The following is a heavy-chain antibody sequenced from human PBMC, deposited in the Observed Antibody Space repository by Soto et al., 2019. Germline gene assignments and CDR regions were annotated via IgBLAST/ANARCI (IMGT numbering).Heavy chain of an antibody. CDR2: IYWDDDK. Sequence: QITLKESGPTLVKPTQTLTLTCTFSGFSLSTRGGGVGCIRQPTGKALEWLALIYWDDDKRYTPSLNTRLTNTRHTSENQVVLTMTNMSPVDTATYSCAHSRSDGDNYLFLDYWGQGTLVTVSS. V-gene: IGHV2-5*02. D-gene: IGHD5-12*01. CDR1: GFSLSTRGGG. J-gene: IGHJ4*02. CDR3: AHSRSDGDNYLFLDY.